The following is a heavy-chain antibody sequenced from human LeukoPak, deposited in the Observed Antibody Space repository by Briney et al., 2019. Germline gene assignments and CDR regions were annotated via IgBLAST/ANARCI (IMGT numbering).Heavy chain of an antibody. V-gene: IGHV3-74*01. J-gene: IGHJ5*02. CDR3: AKDVRRCNGACT. CDR2: IYGDGSFT. Sequence: GGSLRLSCAASGFTFSNFWMHWVRQAPGKGLVWVALIYGDGSFTRYADSVKGRFTISRDNSKNTLSLQMNSLRVEDTAIYYCAKDVRRCNGACTWGQGTLVTVSS. D-gene: IGHD2-8*01. CDR1: GFTFSNFW.